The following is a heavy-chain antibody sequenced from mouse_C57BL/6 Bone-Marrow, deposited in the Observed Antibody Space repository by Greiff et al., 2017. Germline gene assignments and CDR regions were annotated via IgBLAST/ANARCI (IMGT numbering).Heavy chain of an antibody. J-gene: IGHJ2*01. V-gene: IGHV1-55*01. CDR1: GYTFTSYW. D-gene: IGHD2-2*01. CDR2: IYPGSGST. CDR3: ARGGYYGYDGDYFDY. Sequence: VQLQQPGAELVKPGASVKMSCKASGYTFTSYWITWVKQRPGQGLEWIGDIYPGSGSTNYNEKFKSKATLTVDTSSSTAYMQLSSLTSEDSAVYYCARGGYYGYDGDYFDYWGQGTTLTVSS.